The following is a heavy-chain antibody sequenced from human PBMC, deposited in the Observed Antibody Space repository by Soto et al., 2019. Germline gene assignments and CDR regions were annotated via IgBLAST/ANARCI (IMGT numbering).Heavy chain of an antibody. J-gene: IGHJ6*03. Sequence: QVQLQESGPGLVKPSETLSLTCTVSGGSISSYYWSWIRQPPGKGLEWIGYIYYSGSTNYNPSLKRRVTISVDTSKNQFSLKLSSVTAADTAVYYCARDSLGYCSGGSCSPSEDYYYYMDVWGKGTTVTVSS. D-gene: IGHD2-15*01. V-gene: IGHV4-59*01. CDR1: GGSISSYY. CDR3: ARDSLGYCSGGSCSPSEDYYYYMDV. CDR2: IYYSGST.